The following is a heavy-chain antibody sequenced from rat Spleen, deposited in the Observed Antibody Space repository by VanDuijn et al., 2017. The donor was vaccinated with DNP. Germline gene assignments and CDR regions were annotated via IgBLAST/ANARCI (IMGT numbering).Heavy chain of an antibody. CDR2: ISYEGSRT. J-gene: IGHJ2*01. V-gene: IGHV5-22*01. D-gene: IGHD1-1*01. CDR3: TRYYDSFDY. Sequence: EVQLVESGGGLVQPGRSLKLSCAASGFTFSDYYMAWVRQAPKKGLEWVAYISYEGSRTYYRDSVKGRFTLSRDNAKSTLYLQMNSLRSEDTATYYCTRYYDSFDYWGQGVMVTVSS. CDR1: GFTFSDYY.